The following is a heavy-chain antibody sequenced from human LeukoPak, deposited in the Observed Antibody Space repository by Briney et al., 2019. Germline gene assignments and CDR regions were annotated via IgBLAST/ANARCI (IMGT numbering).Heavy chain of an antibody. D-gene: IGHD1-14*01. CDR1: GFTFSSYE. CDR3: ARVGPWVNPDYYYYYMDV. V-gene: IGHV3-48*03. Sequence: PGGSLRLSCAGSGFTFSSYEMNWVRQAPGKGLEWVSYINSGSSTIYYAPSVKGRFTISRDNAKNSLYLQMNSLRAEDTAVYYCARVGPWVNPDYYYYYMDVWGKGTTVTVSS. CDR2: INSGSSTI. J-gene: IGHJ6*03.